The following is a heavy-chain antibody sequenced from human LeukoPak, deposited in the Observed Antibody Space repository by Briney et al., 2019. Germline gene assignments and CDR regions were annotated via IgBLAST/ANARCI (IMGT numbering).Heavy chain of an antibody. V-gene: IGHV3-33*06. D-gene: IGHD6-19*01. CDR1: GFTFSSYG. J-gene: IGHJ4*02. CDR3: AKDQASVSGWYRAALDH. Sequence: GRSLRLSCAASGFTFSSYGMHWVRQAPGKGLEWVAVIWYGGSNKYYADSVKGRFTISRDNSKNTLYLQMNSLRAEDTAVYYCAKDQASVSGWYRAALDHWGQGTLVTVSS. CDR2: IWYGGSNK.